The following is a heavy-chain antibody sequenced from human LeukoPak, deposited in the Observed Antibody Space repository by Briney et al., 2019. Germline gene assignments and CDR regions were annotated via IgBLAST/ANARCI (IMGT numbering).Heavy chain of an antibody. J-gene: IGHJ4*02. CDR3: ARESGYEFDY. CDR2: ISYDGSNK. CDR1: GFTFSSYG. V-gene: IGHV3-30*03. Sequence: GGSLRLSCAASGFTFSSYGMHWVRQAPGKGLEWVAVISYDGSNKYYADSVKGRFTISRDNSKNTLYLQMNSLRAEDTAVYYCARESGYEFDYWGQGTLVTVSS. D-gene: IGHD5-12*01.